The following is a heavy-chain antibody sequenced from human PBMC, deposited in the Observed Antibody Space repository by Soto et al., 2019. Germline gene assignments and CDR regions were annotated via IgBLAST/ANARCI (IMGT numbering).Heavy chain of an antibody. D-gene: IGHD3-22*01. CDR1: GGSFSGYY. J-gene: IGHJ4*02. V-gene: IGHV4-34*01. CDR2: INHSGST. Sequence: SETLSLTCAVYGGSFSGYYWSWIRQPPGKGLEWNGEINHSGSTNYNPSLKSRVTISRDNSKNTLYLQMNSLRAEDTAVYYCARERYYYDSSGYSDFDYWGQGTLVTVSS. CDR3: ARERYYYDSSGYSDFDY.